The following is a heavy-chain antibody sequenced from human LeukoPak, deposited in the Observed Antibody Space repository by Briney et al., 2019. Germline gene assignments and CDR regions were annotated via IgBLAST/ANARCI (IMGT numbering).Heavy chain of an antibody. D-gene: IGHD3-3*01. V-gene: IGHV3-33*01. Sequence: GRSLRLSCAASGFTFSSYGMHWVHQAPGKGLEWVAVIWYDGSNKYYADSVKGRFTISRDNSKNTLYLQMNSLRAEDTAVYYCARDAQNYDFWSGYYNYYYGMDVWGQGTTVTVSS. CDR1: GFTFSSYG. CDR3: ARDAQNYDFWSGYYNYYYGMDV. J-gene: IGHJ6*02. CDR2: IWYDGSNK.